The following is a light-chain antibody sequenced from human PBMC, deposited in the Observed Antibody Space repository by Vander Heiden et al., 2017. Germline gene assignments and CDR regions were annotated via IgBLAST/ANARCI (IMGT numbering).Light chain of an antibody. CDR3: CSYAGGSTYV. CDR1: SSDVGSYNL. V-gene: IGLV2-23*01. J-gene: IGLJ1*01. Sequence: QSALTQPASVSGSPGQSITISCTGTSSDVGSYNLVSWYQQHPGKAPKLRSYEGSKRPSGVSNRFSGSKSGNTDSLTISGLQAEDEADDDCCSYAGGSTYVFGTGPKV. CDR2: EGS.